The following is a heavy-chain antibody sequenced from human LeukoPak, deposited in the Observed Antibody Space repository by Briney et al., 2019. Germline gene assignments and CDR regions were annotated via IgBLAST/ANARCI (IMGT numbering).Heavy chain of an antibody. CDR1: GFTFRTFW. Sequence: QTGGSLRLSCVASGFTFRTFWMHWVRQAPGKGLVWVSRISPDGRSTTYADSMKGRFTISRDNAKNTLYLQMHSLRAEDTAVYYCARGRGVSKYYYDSSGYPRSRAFDIWGQGTMVTVSS. J-gene: IGHJ3*02. V-gene: IGHV3-74*03. CDR2: ISPDGRST. CDR3: ARGRGVSKYYYDSSGYPRSRAFDI. D-gene: IGHD3-22*01.